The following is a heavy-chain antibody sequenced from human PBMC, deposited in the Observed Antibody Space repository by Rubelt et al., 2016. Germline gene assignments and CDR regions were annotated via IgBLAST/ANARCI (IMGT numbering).Heavy chain of an antibody. V-gene: IGHV3-23*01. Sequence: GGGLVQPGGSLRLSCAASGFTFSSYAMSWVRQAPGKGLEWVSAISGSGGSTYYADSVKGRFTISRDNSKNTLYLQMNSLRAEDTAVYYCAKGTEIQLWGNCYFDYWGQGTLVTVSS. D-gene: IGHD5-18*01. J-gene: IGHJ4*02. CDR1: GFTFSSYA. CDR3: AKGTEIQLWGNCYFDY. CDR2: ISGSGGST.